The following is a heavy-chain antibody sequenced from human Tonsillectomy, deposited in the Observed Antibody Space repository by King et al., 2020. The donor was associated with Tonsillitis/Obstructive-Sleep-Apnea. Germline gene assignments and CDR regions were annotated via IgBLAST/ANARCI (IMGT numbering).Heavy chain of an antibody. CDR1: GFTLSSYG. Sequence: QLVPSGGGVVQPGRSLRLSCAASGFTLSSYGMHWVRQAPGKGLEWVAIISYVEKNKFYADSVKGRFTISRDNSKSTLYLQMNSLRTDDTAVYYCAKDLRNSWTFDYWGQGTLVTVSS. CDR2: ISYVEKNK. D-gene: IGHD6-13*01. J-gene: IGHJ4*02. CDR3: AKDLRNSWTFDY. V-gene: IGHV3-30*18.